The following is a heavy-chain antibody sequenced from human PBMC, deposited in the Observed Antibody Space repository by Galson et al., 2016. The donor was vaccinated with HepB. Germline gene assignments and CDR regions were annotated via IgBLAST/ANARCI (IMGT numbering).Heavy chain of an antibody. J-gene: IGHJ4*02. CDR2: IKEDGSEK. V-gene: IGHV3-7*03. D-gene: IGHD1-26*01. CDR3: VRDYAEGIVGATDLDY. Sequence: SLRLSCAASGFTFSSYWMSWVRQAPGEGLEWVANIKEDGSEKYYVDSVKGRFTISRDNAKNSLYLQMNSLRVEDTAVYYCVRDYAEGIVGATDLDYWGQGTLVTVSS. CDR1: GFTFSSYW.